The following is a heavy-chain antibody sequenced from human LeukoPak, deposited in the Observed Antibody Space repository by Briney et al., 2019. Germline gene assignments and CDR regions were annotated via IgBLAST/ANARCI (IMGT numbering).Heavy chain of an antibody. J-gene: IGHJ3*02. V-gene: IGHV4-59*08. D-gene: IGHD7-27*01. CDR3: ARHENWGSSKGDSFHI. CDR1: GGSLSSYY. Sequence: SETLSLTCTVPGGSLSSYYWIWIRQPPGKGLEWIGYVHYSGTTTYNPSLKSRVTISVDTPKNQFSLKLSSVTAADTAVYYCARHENWGSSKGDSFHIWGQGKMVTVSS. CDR2: VHYSGTT.